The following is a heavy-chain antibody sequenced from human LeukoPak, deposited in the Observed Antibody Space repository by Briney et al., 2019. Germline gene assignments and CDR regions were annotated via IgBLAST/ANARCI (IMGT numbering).Heavy chain of an antibody. CDR3: ARGSRSGSYYPVSSWYDP. J-gene: IGHJ5*02. V-gene: IGHV4-4*02. CDR2: IYHSGST. CDR1: GGSISNITNSNW. Sequence: PSETLSLTCAVSGGSISNITNSNWWSWVRQPPGKGLEWIGEIYHSGSTNYNPSLKSRVTISVDKSKNQFSLKLSSVTAADTAVYYCARGSRSGSYYPVSSWYDPWGQGTLVTVSS. D-gene: IGHD3-10*01.